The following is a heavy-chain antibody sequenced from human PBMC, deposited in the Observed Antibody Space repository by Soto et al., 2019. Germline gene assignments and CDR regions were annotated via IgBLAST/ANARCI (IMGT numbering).Heavy chain of an antibody. CDR1: GFNFSSYA. CDR3: ARDHLVYVINLLDY. V-gene: IGHV3-23*01. J-gene: IGHJ4*02. D-gene: IGHD3-10*01. Sequence: EVQLLDSGGGLVQPGGSLRLSCAATGFNFSSYAMSWVRQAPGKGLEWVSGISGSGRSTYYADSVKGRFTISRDNSKNTLYLQMNTLRAEDTAVYYCARDHLVYVINLLDYWGQGTLVTVSS. CDR2: ISGSGRST.